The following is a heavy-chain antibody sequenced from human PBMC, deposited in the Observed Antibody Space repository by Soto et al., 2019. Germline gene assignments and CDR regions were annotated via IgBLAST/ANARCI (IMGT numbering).Heavy chain of an antibody. CDR2: IGGTGVSK. D-gene: IGHD2-15*01. Sequence: EVQLLESGGGLVQPGGSLRLSCAASGFTFSSYAMSWVRQPPGKGMEWVSAIGGTGVSKYYADSVKGRFTISRDNSKNSLYLQMNRLRAEDTAVYYCAKASRKAVVGGDSFDYWGQGTLVTVSS. J-gene: IGHJ4*02. CDR1: GFTFSSYA. V-gene: IGHV3-23*01. CDR3: AKASRKAVVGGDSFDY.